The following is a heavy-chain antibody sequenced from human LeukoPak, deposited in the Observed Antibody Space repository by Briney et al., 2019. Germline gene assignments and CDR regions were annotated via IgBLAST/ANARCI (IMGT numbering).Heavy chain of an antibody. CDR2: ISSSSSTI. CDR3: ARDGGATPFDY. Sequence: PGGSLRLSCAASRFTFSNYGVNWVRQAPGKGLEWVSYISSSSSTIYYADSVKGRFTISRDNAKNSLYLQMNSLRAEDTAVYYCARDGGATPFDYWGQGTLVTVSS. CDR1: RFTFSNYG. D-gene: IGHD1-26*01. V-gene: IGHV3-48*01. J-gene: IGHJ4*02.